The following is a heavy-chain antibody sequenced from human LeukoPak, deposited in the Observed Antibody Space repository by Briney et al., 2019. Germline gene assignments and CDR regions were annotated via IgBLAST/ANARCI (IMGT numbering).Heavy chain of an antibody. V-gene: IGHV4-31*03. CDR3: AREAYYYDSSGSGYFDY. D-gene: IGHD3-22*01. Sequence: SETLSLTCTVSGGSISSGGYYWSWIRQHPGKGLEWIGYIYYSGSTYYSPSLKSRVTISVDTSKNQFSLKLSSVTAADTAVYYCAREAYYYDSSGSGYFDYWGQGTLVTVSS. CDR1: GGSISSGGYY. CDR2: IYYSGST. J-gene: IGHJ4*02.